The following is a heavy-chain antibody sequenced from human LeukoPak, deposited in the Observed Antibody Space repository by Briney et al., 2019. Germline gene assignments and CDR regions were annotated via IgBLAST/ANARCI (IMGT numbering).Heavy chain of an antibody. CDR3: ARVGPGSGSYYNYYFDY. CDR2: IIPIFGTA. J-gene: IGHJ4*02. V-gene: IGHV1-69*05. CDR1: GGTFSSYA. Sequence: GAPVKVSCKASGGTFSSYAISWVRQAPGQGLEWMGGIIPIFGTANYAQKFQGRVTITTDESTSTAYMELSSLRSEDTAVYYCARVGPGSGSYYNYYFDYWGQGTLVTVSS. D-gene: IGHD3-10*01.